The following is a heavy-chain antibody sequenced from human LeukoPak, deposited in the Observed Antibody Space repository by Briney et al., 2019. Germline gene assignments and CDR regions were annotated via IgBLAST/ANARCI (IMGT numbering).Heavy chain of an antibody. D-gene: IGHD1-26*01. Sequence: GGSLRLSCAASGFTFSSYWVSWVRQAPGKGLEWVANIKKDGSEKYYVDSVKGRFTISRDNSKNTLYLQMNSLRAEDTAVYYCAKGRGWEASYYYYYMDVWGKGTTVTISS. J-gene: IGHJ6*03. V-gene: IGHV3-7*01. CDR1: GFTFSSYW. CDR2: IKKDGSEK. CDR3: AKGRGWEASYYYYYMDV.